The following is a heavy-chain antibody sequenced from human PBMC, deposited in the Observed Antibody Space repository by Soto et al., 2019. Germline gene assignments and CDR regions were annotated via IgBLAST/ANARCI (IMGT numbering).Heavy chain of an antibody. D-gene: IGHD3-10*01. CDR1: GGSVSNNSYY. Sequence: QLQLLESGPGLVKPSETLSLTCTVSGGSVSNNSYYWGWIRQPPGKRLEWIGSVYYSGSAYYNPSLKSRLTISMDTSMNHFSLKLSSVTAADTAIYYCARRPLVRGIIPYYFDYWGQGTLVTVSS. CDR2: VYYSGSA. V-gene: IGHV4-39*02. J-gene: IGHJ4*02. CDR3: ARRPLVRGIIPYYFDY.